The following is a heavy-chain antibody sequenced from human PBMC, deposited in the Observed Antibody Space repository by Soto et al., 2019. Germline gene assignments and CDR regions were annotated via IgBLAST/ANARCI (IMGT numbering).Heavy chain of an antibody. CDR3: ARGQIRSPWTPGNY. CDR1: GGSVSSGSYY. CDR2: IYYSGST. D-gene: IGHD3-10*01. J-gene: IGHJ4*02. Sequence: PSETLSLTCTVSGGSVSSGSYYWSWIRQPPGKGLEWIGYIYYSGSTNYNPSLKSRVTISVDTSTSTVHMELSSLRSDDTAMYYCARGQIRSPWTPGNYWGQGTLVTVSS. V-gene: IGHV4-61*01.